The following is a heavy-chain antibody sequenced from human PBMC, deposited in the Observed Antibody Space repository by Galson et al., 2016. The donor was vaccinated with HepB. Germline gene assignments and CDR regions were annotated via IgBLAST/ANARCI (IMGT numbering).Heavy chain of an antibody. V-gene: IGHV1-69*13. CDR2: FTSIFGTS. D-gene: IGHD7-27*01. Sequence: SVKVSCKASGGTFSSHTISWVRQAPGQGLEWMGGFTSIFGTSNLAQKLQDRVTMTADESSTIGYMVMSSLKFEDTAVYYCARGIKLGVGGEAFDLWGQGTMVTVSS. CDR3: ARGIKLGVGGEAFDL. J-gene: IGHJ3*01. CDR1: GGTFSSHT.